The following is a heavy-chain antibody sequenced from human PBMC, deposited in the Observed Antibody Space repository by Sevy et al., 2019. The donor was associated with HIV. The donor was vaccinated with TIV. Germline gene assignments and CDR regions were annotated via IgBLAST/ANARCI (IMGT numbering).Heavy chain of an antibody. CDR1: VFIFSSYG. V-gene: IGHV3-33*01. CDR2: IWYDGSNK. D-gene: IGHD5-12*01. CDR3: ARKGWDGYNIPIDY. J-gene: IGHJ4*02. Sequence: GGSLRLSCAASVFIFSSYGMHWVRQAPGKGLEWVAVIWYDGSNKYYADSVKGRFTISRDNSKNTLYLQMNSLRAEDTAVYYCARKGWDGYNIPIDYWGQGTLVTVSS.